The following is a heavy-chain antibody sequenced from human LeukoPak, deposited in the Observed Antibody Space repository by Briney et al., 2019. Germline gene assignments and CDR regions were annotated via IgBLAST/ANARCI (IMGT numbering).Heavy chain of an antibody. D-gene: IGHD6-13*01. Sequence: SETLSPTCTVSGGSISSYYWSWIRQPPGKGLEWIGYIYYSGSTNYNPSLKSRVTISVDTSKNQFSLKLSSVTAADTAVYYCARGDIAAAGSPLGYWGQGTLVTVSS. CDR2: IYYSGST. CDR1: GGSISSYY. CDR3: ARGDIAAAGSPLGY. V-gene: IGHV4-59*01. J-gene: IGHJ4*02.